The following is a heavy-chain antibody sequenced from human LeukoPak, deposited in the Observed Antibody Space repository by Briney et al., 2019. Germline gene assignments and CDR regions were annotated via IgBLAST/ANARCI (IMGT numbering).Heavy chain of an antibody. D-gene: IGHD3-22*01. CDR1: GFTFSSYG. J-gene: IGHJ4*02. CDR2: IWYDGSNK. Sequence: GGSLGLSCAASGFTFSSYGMHWVRQAPGKGLEWVAVIWYDGSNKYYADSVKGRFTISRDNSKNALYLQMNSLRAEDTAVYYCASLNYYDSSGLEWGQGTLVTVSS. V-gene: IGHV3-33*01. CDR3: ASLNYYDSSGLE.